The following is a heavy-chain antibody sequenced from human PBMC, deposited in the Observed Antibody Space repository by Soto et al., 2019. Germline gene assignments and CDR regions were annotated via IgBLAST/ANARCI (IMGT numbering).Heavy chain of an antibody. Sequence: QVQLQESGPGLLKSSETLSLTCTVSGGSISSYYWSWIRQPPGKGLEWIGYVYNSGSTNYNPSLKSRVTTSIDTSKNQFSLKLTSLTATDTAVYYCARGGPSSKWLDPWGQGTLVTVSS. CDR1: GGSISSYY. V-gene: IGHV4-59*01. CDR2: VYNSGST. CDR3: ARGGPSSKWLDP. J-gene: IGHJ5*02.